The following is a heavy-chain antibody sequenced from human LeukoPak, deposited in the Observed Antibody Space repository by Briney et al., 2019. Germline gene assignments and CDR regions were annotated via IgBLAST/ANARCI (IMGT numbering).Heavy chain of an antibody. Sequence: GRSLRLSCAASGFTFSSYAMHWVRQAPGKGLEWVAVISYDGSNKYYADPVKGRFTISRDNSKNTLYLQMNSLRAEDTAVYYCARDMGDTIFGVGFDYWGQGTLVTVSS. J-gene: IGHJ4*02. CDR3: ARDMGDTIFGVGFDY. D-gene: IGHD3-3*01. V-gene: IGHV3-30-3*01. CDR2: ISYDGSNK. CDR1: GFTFSSYA.